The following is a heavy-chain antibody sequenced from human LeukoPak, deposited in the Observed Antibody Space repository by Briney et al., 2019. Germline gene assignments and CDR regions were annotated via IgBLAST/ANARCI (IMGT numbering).Heavy chain of an antibody. CDR2: IIPIFGTA. CDR3: ASDTATGYGRYYYGMDV. J-gene: IGHJ6*02. Sequence: ASVKVSCKASGGTFSSYAISWVRQAPGQGLEWMGGIIPIFGTANYAQKFQGRVTITADESTSTAYMELSSLRSEDTAVYYCASDTATGYGRYYYGMDVWGQGTTVTVSS. V-gene: IGHV1-69*13. CDR1: GGTFSSYA. D-gene: IGHD6-13*01.